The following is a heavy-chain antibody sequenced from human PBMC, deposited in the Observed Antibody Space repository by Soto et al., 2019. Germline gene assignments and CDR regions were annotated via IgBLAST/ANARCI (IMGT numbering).Heavy chain of an antibody. V-gene: IGHV1-69*13. D-gene: IGHD3-3*01. Sequence: ASVKVSCKASGGTFSSYAISRVRQAPGQGLEWMGGIIPIFGTANYAQKFQGRVTITADESTSTAYMELSSLRSEDTAVYYCAEGDFWSGYSRGWFDPWGQGTLVTVPS. CDR2: IIPIFGTA. CDR1: GGTFSSYA. J-gene: IGHJ5*02. CDR3: AEGDFWSGYSRGWFDP.